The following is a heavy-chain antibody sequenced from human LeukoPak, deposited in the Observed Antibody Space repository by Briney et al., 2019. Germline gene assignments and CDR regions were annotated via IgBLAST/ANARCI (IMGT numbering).Heavy chain of an antibody. Sequence: GGSLRLSCAASGFTFSSYSMNWVRQAPGKGLEWVSSISSSSYIYYADSVKGRFTISRDNAKNSLYLQMNSLRAEDTAVYYCARGHDCSGGSCYIDYWGQGTLVTVSS. D-gene: IGHD2-15*01. J-gene: IGHJ4*02. CDR2: ISSSSYI. CDR1: GFTFSSYS. V-gene: IGHV3-21*01. CDR3: ARGHDCSGGSCYIDY.